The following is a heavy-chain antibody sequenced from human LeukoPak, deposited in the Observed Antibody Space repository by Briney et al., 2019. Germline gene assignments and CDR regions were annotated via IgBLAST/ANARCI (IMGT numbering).Heavy chain of an antibody. J-gene: IGHJ4*02. Sequence: GGSLRLSCAASGFKFDDYAIHWVRQAPGKGLEWVSSIKWNSGSMAYADSVKGRFTISRDNTRNSLYLQMNSLRIEDSALYYCAKDLYSSVSPYFDYWGRGTLVTVSS. V-gene: IGHV3-9*01. CDR2: IKWNSGSM. CDR3: AKDLYSSVSPYFDY. D-gene: IGHD6-19*01. CDR1: GFKFDDYA.